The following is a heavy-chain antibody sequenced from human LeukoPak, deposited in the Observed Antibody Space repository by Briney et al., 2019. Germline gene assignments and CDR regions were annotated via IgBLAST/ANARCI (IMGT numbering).Heavy chain of an antibody. D-gene: IGHD6-13*01. J-gene: IGHJ4*02. CDR3: ARDQVIAAASSFDY. CDR1: GFTFSSYS. CDR2: ISSSSSTI. Sequence: GGSLRLSCAASGFTFSSYSMNWVRQAPGKGLEWVSYISSSSSTIYYADSVKGRFTISRDNAKNSLYLQMNSLRAEDTAVYYCARDQVIAAASSFDYWGQGTLVTVSS. V-gene: IGHV3-48*04.